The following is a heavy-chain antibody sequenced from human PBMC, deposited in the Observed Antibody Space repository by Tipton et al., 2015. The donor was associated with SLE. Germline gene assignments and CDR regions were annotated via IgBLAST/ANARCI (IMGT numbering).Heavy chain of an antibody. CDR3: ARDPVAGRGIDY. V-gene: IGHV4-61*02. CDR1: GGSISSGSHY. CDR2: IYTSGST. D-gene: IGHD6-19*01. Sequence: TLSLTCTVSGGSISSGSHYWSWIRQPAGKGLEWIGRIYTSGSTNYNPSLKSRVTISVDTSKNQFSRNLSSVTAADTAVYYCARDPVAGRGIDYWGQGTLVTVSS. J-gene: IGHJ4*02.